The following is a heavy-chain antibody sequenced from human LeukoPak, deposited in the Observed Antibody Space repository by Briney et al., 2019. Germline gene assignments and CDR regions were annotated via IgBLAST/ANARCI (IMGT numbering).Heavy chain of an antibody. D-gene: IGHD6-19*01. CDR1: GFNFRSYG. CDR2: IWYDGSDK. Sequence: GGSLRLSCVASGFNFRSYGMHWVRQAPGKGLEWVAIIWYDGSDKYYADSVKGRFTISRDNSRNTLYLQMNSLRAEDTAVYYCARDLGSSGFFDYWGQGTLVTVSP. J-gene: IGHJ4*02. V-gene: IGHV3-33*01. CDR3: ARDLGSSGFFDY.